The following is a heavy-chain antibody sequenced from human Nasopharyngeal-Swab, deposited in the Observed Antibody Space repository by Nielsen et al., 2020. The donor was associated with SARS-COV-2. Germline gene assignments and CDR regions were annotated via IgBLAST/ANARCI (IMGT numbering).Heavy chain of an antibody. V-gene: IGHV4-39*01. CDR2: IYYSGST. J-gene: IGHJ6*03. CDR3: ARHFQDVTIFGVVIPGDYMDV. D-gene: IGHD3-3*01. Sequence: WIRQPPGKGLEWIGSIYYSGSTYYNPSLKSRDTISVDTSKNQFSLKLSSVTAADTAVYYCARHFQDVTIFGVVIPGDYMDVWGKGTTVTVSS.